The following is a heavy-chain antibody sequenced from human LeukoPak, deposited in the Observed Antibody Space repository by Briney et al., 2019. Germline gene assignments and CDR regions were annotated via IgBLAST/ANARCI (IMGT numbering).Heavy chain of an antibody. CDR1: GFTFSDYY. D-gene: IGHD3-9*01. J-gene: IGHJ4*02. CDR2: IGRSGTTI. V-gene: IGHV3-11*04. Sequence: GGSLRLSCAASGFTFSDYYMSWIRQVPGKGLEWVSYIGRSGTTIHYADSVKGRFTISWDNAKKSLHLQINSLRAEDTAVYYCARSGKIYFDWLLDYWGQGTLVTVSS. CDR3: ARSGKIYFDWLLDY.